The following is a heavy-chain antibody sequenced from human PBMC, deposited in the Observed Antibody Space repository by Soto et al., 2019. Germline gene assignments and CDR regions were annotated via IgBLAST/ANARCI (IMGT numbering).Heavy chain of an antibody. D-gene: IGHD3-22*01. J-gene: IGHJ4*02. CDR1: GYNFTTYG. CDR2: TNGGNDKT. V-gene: IGHV1-3*01. CDR3: ARVGYSDNDGFPSPYDY. Sequence: ASVKVSCKASGYNFTTYGIYWVRQAPGQRLEWLGWTNGGNDKTGNSQKFQGRLTITKNTSASTAYMELSSLRSEDTAVYYCARVGYSDNDGFPSPYDYWGQGTLVTVSS.